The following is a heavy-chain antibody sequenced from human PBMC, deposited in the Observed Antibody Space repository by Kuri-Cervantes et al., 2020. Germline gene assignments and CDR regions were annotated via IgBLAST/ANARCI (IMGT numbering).Heavy chain of an antibody. CDR3: ARTVSGRSSYKFDY. D-gene: IGHD6-6*01. J-gene: IGHJ4*02. V-gene: IGHV3-30*07. CDR2: ISYDGSNK. CDR1: GFTFSSYA. Sequence: LSLTCAASGFTFSSYAMHWVRQAPGKGLEWVAVISYDGSNKYYADSVKGRFTISRDNSKNTLYLQMNSLRAEDTAVYYCARTVSGRSSYKFDYWGQGTLVTVSS.